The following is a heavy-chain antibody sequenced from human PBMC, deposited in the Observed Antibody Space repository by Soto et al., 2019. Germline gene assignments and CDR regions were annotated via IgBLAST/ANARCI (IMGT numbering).Heavy chain of an antibody. CDR3: ARGGYGSGSYYNAKDYYCYYMDV. V-gene: IGHV4-59*01. CDR1: GGSISSYY. J-gene: IGHJ6*03. Sequence: SETLCLTCTVSGGSISSYYWSWIRQPPGKGLEWIGYIYYSGSTNYNPSLKSRVTISVDTSKNQFSLKLSSVTAADTAVYYCARGGYGSGSYYNAKDYYCYYMDVWGKGTTVTVSS. D-gene: IGHD3-10*01. CDR2: IYYSGST.